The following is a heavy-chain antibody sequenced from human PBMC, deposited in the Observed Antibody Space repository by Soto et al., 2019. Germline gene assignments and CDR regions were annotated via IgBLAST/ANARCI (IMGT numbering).Heavy chain of an antibody. CDR3: ATAGFGELRY. CDR2: IWYDGSNK. Sequence: VQLVESGGGVVQPGRSLRLSCAASGFTFSSYGMHWVRQAPGKGLEWVAVIWYDGSNKYYADSVKGRFTISRDNSKNTLYLQMNSLRAEDTAVYYCATAGFGELRYWGQGTLVTVSS. D-gene: IGHD3-10*01. CDR1: GFTFSSYG. J-gene: IGHJ4*02. V-gene: IGHV3-33*01.